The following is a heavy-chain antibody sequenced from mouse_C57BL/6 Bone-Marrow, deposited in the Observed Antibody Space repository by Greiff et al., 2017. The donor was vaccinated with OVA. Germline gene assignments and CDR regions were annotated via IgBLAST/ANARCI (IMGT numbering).Heavy chain of an antibody. V-gene: IGHV1-72*01. CDR2: IVPNSGGT. CDR3: ALGGDSYAMDY. Sequence: QVQLQQPGAELVKPGASVKLSCKASGYTFTSYWMHWVKQRPGRGLEWIGRIVPNSGGTKYNEKFKSKATLTVDKPSSTAYMQLSSLTSEDSAVYYCALGGDSYAMDYWGQGTSVTVSS. CDR1: GYTFTSYW. D-gene: IGHD3-3*01. J-gene: IGHJ4*01.